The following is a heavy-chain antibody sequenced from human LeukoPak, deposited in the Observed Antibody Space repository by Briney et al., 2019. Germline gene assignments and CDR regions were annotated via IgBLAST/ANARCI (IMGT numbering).Heavy chain of an antibody. CDR2: IYYTGST. D-gene: IGHD1-26*01. V-gene: IGHV4-59*01. Sequence: SETLSLTCTVSGGSISSYYWSWIRQPPEKGLEWIGYIYYTGSTNYNPSPKSRVTISVDTSKNQFSLKLRSVTAAATAVFYCARAGSYRGYFDYWGQGTLVTVSS. CDR1: GGSISSYY. CDR3: ARAGSYRGYFDY. J-gene: IGHJ4*02.